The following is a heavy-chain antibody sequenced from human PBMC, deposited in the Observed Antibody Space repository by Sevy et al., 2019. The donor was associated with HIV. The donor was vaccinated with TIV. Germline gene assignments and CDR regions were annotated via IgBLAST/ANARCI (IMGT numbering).Heavy chain of an antibody. V-gene: IGHV4-59*13. Sequence: SETLSLTCTVSGGSISSYYWSWIRQPPGKGLEWIGYIYYSGSTNYNPSLKSRVTISVDKSKNQFSLKLSSVTAADTAVYYCARAAYCGGDCYSGDAFDIWGQGTMVTVSS. CDR1: GGSISSYY. CDR3: ARAAYCGGDCYSGDAFDI. CDR2: IYYSGST. J-gene: IGHJ3*02. D-gene: IGHD2-21*02.